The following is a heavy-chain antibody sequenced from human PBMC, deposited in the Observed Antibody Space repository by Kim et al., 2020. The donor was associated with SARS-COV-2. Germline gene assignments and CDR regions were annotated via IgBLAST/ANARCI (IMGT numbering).Heavy chain of an antibody. CDR1: GGSISSYY. D-gene: IGHD3-3*01. Sequence: SETLSLTCTVSGGSISSYYWSWIRQPPGKGLEWIGYIYYSGSTNYNPSLKSRVTISVDTSKNQFSLKLSSVTAADTAVYYCARDSGSMESGQTYYYYGM. CDR3: ARDSGSMESGQTYYYYGM. CDR2: IYYSGST. J-gene: IGHJ6*01. V-gene: IGHV4-59*12.